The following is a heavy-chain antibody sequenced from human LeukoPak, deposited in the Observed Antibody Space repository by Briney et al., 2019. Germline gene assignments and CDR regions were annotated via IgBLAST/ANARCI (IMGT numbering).Heavy chain of an antibody. Sequence: SETLSLTCTVSGGSISSYYWSWIRQPPGKGLEWIGYIYYSGSTNYNPSLKSRVTISVDTSKNQFSLKLSSVTAADTAVYYCARWGARDYYYYMDVWGKGTTVTVSS. CDR2: IYYSGST. J-gene: IGHJ6*03. CDR1: GGSISSYY. D-gene: IGHD1-26*01. V-gene: IGHV4-59*01. CDR3: ARWGARDYYYYMDV.